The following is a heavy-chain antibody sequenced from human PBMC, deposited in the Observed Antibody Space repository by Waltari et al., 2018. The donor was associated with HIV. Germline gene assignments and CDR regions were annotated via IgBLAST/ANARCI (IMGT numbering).Heavy chain of an antibody. J-gene: IGHJ4*02. CDR2: ISSSSSYI. CDR3: ARERRYYDSSGYLDY. D-gene: IGHD3-22*01. V-gene: IGHV3-21*01. Sequence: EVQLVESGGGLVKPGGSLRLSCAASGFTFSSYSMNWVRQAPGKGLEWVSSISSSSSYIYYADSVKGRFTISRDNAKNSLYLQMNSLRAEDTAVYYCARERRYYDSSGYLDYWGQGTLVTVSS. CDR1: GFTFSSYS.